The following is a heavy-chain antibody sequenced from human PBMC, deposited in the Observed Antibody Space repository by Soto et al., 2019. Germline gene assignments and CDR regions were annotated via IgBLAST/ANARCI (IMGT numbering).Heavy chain of an antibody. CDR3: ARVPMTTVTTHYYYGMDV. CDR1: GGTFSSYA. Sequence: GASVKVSCKASGGTFSSYAISWVRQAPGQGLEWMGGIIPTFGTANYAQKFQGRVTITADESTSTAYMELSSLRSEDTAVYYCARVPMTTVTTHYYYGMDVWGQGTTVTVSS. D-gene: IGHD4-4*01. V-gene: IGHV1-69*13. CDR2: IIPTFGTA. J-gene: IGHJ6*02.